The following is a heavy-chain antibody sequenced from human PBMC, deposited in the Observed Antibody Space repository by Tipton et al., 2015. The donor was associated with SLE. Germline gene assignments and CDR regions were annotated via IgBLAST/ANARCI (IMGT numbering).Heavy chain of an antibody. Sequence: LRLSCAVYGGSFSGYYWSWIRQSPGKGLEWIGEINHSGSTNYNPSLKSRVTISIDTSKNQFSLKLSSVTAADTSVYYCARGKDYDFWSGYYRRDASDIWGQGTMVTVSS. CDR2: INHSGST. CDR1: GGSFSGYY. V-gene: IGHV4-34*01. J-gene: IGHJ3*02. D-gene: IGHD3-3*01. CDR3: ARGKDYDFWSGYYRRDASDI.